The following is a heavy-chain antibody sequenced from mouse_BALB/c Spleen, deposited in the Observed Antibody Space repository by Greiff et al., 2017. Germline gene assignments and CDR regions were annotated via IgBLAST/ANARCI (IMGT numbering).Heavy chain of an antibody. Sequence: VMLVESGPGLVAPSQSLSITCTVSGFSLTSYGVHWVRQPPGKGLEWLGVIWAGGSTNYNSALMSRLSISKDNSKSQVFLKMNSLQTDDTAMYYCAREDYGSSYNWYFDVWGAGTTVTVSS. CDR2: IWAGGST. CDR3: AREDYGSSYNWYFDV. CDR1: GFSLTSYG. D-gene: IGHD1-1*01. J-gene: IGHJ1*01. V-gene: IGHV2-9*02.